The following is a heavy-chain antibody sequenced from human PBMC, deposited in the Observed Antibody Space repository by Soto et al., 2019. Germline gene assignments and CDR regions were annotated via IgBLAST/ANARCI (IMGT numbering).Heavy chain of an antibody. CDR2: IIPIFGTA. J-gene: IGHJ6*02. D-gene: IGHD2-2*01. CDR3: ARDHCSSTSCYYYYGMDV. CDR1: GGTFSSYA. Sequence: GASVKVSCKASGGTFSSYAISWVRQAPGQGLEWMGVIIPIFGTANYAQKFQGRVTITADESTSTAYMELSSLRSEDTAVYYCARDHCSSTSCYYYYGMDVWGQGTTVTVSS. V-gene: IGHV1-69*13.